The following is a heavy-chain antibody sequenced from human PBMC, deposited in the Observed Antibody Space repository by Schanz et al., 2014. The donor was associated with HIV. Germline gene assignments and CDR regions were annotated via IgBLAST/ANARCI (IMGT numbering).Heavy chain of an antibody. CDR2: MSHDGFSK. CDR1: GFTLSYYH. D-gene: IGHD3-10*01. V-gene: IGHV3-30*09. Sequence: VQLLESGGGLVQPGRSLRLSCETSGFTLSYYHMHWVRQAPGKGLEWVAGMSHDGFSKYFADSVKGRFAISREDSKSTVYLQMNSLRIEDTGVFYCARDGHGSGSNDFWGQGTLVTVSS. J-gene: IGHJ4*02. CDR3: ARDGHGSGSNDF.